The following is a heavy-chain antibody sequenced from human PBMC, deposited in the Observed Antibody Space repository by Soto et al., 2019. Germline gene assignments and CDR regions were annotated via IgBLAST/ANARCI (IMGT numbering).Heavy chain of an antibody. CDR1: GDTVSSNSAA. CDR3: VKESDYGRFEN. Sequence: SQTLSLTCAVSGDTVSSNSAAWNWFRQSPSRGLEWLGRTYYRSKWYNDYVLSVKSRITITPDTSKNQFSLQLESVTPEDTAVYYCVKESDYGRFENWGQGTMVTVSS. V-gene: IGHV6-1*01. J-gene: IGHJ3*02. CDR2: TYYRSKWYN. D-gene: IGHD4-17*01.